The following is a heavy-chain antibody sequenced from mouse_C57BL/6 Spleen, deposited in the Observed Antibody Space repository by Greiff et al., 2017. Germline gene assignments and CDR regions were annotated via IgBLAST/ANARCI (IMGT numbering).Heavy chain of an antibody. V-gene: IGHV1-4*01. Sequence: QVQLQQSGAELARPGASVKMSCKASGYTFTSYTMHWVKQRPGQGLEWIGYINPSSGYTKYNQKFKDKATLTADKSSSTAYMQLSSLTSEDSAVYDCARDLYYGSSYRDFDYWGQGTTLTVSS. D-gene: IGHD1-1*01. CDR2: INPSSGYT. CDR1: GYTFTSYT. J-gene: IGHJ2*01. CDR3: ARDLYYGSSYRDFDY.